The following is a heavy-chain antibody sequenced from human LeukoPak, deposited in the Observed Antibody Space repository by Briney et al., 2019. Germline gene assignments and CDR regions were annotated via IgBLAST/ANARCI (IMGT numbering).Heavy chain of an antibody. CDR1: GFTFSSYW. J-gene: IGHJ4*02. CDR2: IKQDGSEK. V-gene: IGHV3-7*01. Sequence: GGSLRLSCAASGFTFSSYWMSWVRQAPGKGLEWVANIKQDGSEKYYVDSVKGRFTISRDNAKNSLYLQMNSLRAEDTAVYYCASIAVAANFDYWGQGTLVTVSS. D-gene: IGHD6-19*01. CDR3: ASIAVAANFDY.